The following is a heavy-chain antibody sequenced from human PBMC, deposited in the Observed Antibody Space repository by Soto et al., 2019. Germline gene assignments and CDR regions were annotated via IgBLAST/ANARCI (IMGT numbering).Heavy chain of an antibody. CDR1: GFTFSSYA. CDR3: AKDLYFYGSGAMDV. CDR2: ISGSGGST. D-gene: IGHD3-10*01. V-gene: IGHV3-23*01. J-gene: IGHJ6*02. Sequence: GGSLRLSCAASGFTFSSYAMSWVRQAPGKGLEWVSAISGSGGSTYYADSVKGRFTISRDNSKNTLYLQMNSLRAEDTAVYYCAKDLYFYGSGAMDVWGQGTTVTVSS.